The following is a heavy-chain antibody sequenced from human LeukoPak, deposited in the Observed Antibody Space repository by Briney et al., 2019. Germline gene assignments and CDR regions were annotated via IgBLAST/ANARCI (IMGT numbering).Heavy chain of an antibody. CDR2: INAGNGNT. J-gene: IGHJ4*02. V-gene: IGHV1-3*01. CDR3: ARWQQWLAYDY. D-gene: IGHD6-19*01. Sequence: ASVKVSCKASGYTFTSYAMHWVRQAPGQRLEWMGWINAGNGNTKYSQKFQGRVTITRDTSASTAYMGLSSLRSEDTAVYYCARWQQWLAYDYWGQGTLVTVSS. CDR1: GYTFTSYA.